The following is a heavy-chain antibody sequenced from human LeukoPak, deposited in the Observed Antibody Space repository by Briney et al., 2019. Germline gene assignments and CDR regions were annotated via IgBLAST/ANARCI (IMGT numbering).Heavy chain of an antibody. Sequence: GSLRLSCAASGFTFSDYYMSWIRQAPGKGLEWVSYISSSGSTIYYADSVKGRFTISRDNAKNSLYLQMNSLRAEDTAVYYCARDGQRYCSSTSCYNTDYWGQGTLVTVSS. D-gene: IGHD2-2*01. CDR3: ARDGQRYCSSTSCYNTDY. J-gene: IGHJ4*02. CDR1: GFTFSDYY. V-gene: IGHV3-11*01. CDR2: ISSSGSTI.